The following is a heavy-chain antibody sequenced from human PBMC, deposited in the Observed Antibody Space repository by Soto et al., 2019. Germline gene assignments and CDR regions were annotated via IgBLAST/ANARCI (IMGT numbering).Heavy chain of an antibody. CDR1: GGSISSGGYS. Sequence: QLQLQESGSGLVKPSQTLSLTCTVSGGSISSGGYSWSWIGQPPGKGLEWIGYIYHSGSTYYNPSLKSRVTISLDRSKNHFSLKLSSVSAADTAVYYCARAQWLVLDYWGQGTLVTVSS. CDR3: ARAQWLVLDY. J-gene: IGHJ4*02. V-gene: IGHV4-30-2*01. CDR2: IYHSGST. D-gene: IGHD6-19*01.